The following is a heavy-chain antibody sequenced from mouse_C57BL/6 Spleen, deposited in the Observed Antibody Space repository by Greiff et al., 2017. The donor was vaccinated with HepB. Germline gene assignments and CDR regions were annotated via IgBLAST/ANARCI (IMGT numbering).Heavy chain of an antibody. Sequence: VKLVESGPELVKPGASVKISCKASGYAFSSSWMNWVKQRPGKGLEWIGRIYPGDGDTNYNGKFKGKATLTADKSSSTAYMQLSSLTSEDSAVYFCARSGGSSYRGYYFDYWGQGTTLTVSS. CDR1: GYAFSSSW. V-gene: IGHV1-82*01. J-gene: IGHJ2*01. D-gene: IGHD1-1*01. CDR2: IYPGDGDT. CDR3: ARSGGSSYRGYYFDY.